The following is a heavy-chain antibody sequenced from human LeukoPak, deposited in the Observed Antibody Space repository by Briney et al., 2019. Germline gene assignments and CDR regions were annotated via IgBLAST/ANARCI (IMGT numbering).Heavy chain of an antibody. V-gene: IGHV1-24*01. CDR2: FDPEDGEI. D-gene: IGHD3-9*01. J-gene: IGHJ4*02. CDR1: GYTLTDLS. CDR3: VTEGTGIDWQEKYFDN. Sequence: GASVKVSCKVSGYTLTDLSMHWVRQAPGKGLQWMGGFDPEDGEIIYAQKFQDRVTMTEDTSTDTAYMELSSLRSDDTAVYYCVTEGTGIDWQEKYFDNWGQGTLVTVSS.